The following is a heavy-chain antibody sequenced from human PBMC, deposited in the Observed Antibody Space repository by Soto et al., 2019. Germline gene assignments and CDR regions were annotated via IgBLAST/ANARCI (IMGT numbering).Heavy chain of an antibody. D-gene: IGHD3-16*01. V-gene: IGHV4-4*02. J-gene: IGHJ6*02. Sequence: SETLSLTCTVYGDSITNNHWGSWVRQPPGKGPELIGEIYHTGIANYNPSLESRVAFSVDKSKNQFSLSLTSVTAADTAVYYCVSKLGPYYYGLDVWGQGTTVTVSS. CDR2: IYHTGIA. CDR3: VSKLGPYYYGLDV. CDR1: GDSITNNHW.